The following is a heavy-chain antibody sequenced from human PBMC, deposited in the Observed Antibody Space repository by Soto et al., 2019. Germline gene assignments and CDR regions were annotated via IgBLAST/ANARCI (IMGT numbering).Heavy chain of an antibody. CDR2: ISFSSSYI. CDR1: GFTFSTYA. CDR3: ARSSPFDQ. Sequence: EVQLVESGGGLVKPGGSLRLSCAASGFTFSTYAMNWVRQAPGKGLEWISSISFSSSYIFYADSVKGRFTISRDNAKNSLYLQMDSLRADDTAVYYCARSSPFDQWGQGTLVTVSS. V-gene: IGHV3-21*01. J-gene: IGHJ4*02.